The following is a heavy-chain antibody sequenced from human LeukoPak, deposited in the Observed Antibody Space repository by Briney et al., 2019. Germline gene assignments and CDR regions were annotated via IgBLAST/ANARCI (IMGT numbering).Heavy chain of an antibody. D-gene: IGHD4/OR15-4a*01. J-gene: IGHJ4*02. CDR3: ARVGGAAVPYFDY. Sequence: SETLSLTCTVSGYSISSGYYWGWIRQPPGKGLEWIGSIYHSGSTNYNPSLKSRVTISVDKSKNQFSLKLSSVTAADTAVYYCARVGGAAVPYFDYWGQGTLVTVSS. CDR2: IYHSGST. CDR1: GYSISSGYY. V-gene: IGHV4-38-2*02.